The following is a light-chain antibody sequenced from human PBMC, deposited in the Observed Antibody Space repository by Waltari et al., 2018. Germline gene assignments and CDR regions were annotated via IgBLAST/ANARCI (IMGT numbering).Light chain of an antibody. J-gene: IGKJ5*01. V-gene: IGKV1-5*01. CDR3: QQYSSYSIS. Sequence: DILMTQSPSTLSASVGDRVTITCRATQSVSEWLAWYQQKPGKAPKLLIYAASNLKSGVPSRFSGSGSRTEFTLTISGLQPDDFATYYCQQYSSYSISFGQGTRLEIK. CDR1: QSVSEW. CDR2: AAS.